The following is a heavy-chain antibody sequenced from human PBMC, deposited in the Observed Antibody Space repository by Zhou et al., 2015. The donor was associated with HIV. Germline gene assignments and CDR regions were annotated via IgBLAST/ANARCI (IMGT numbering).Heavy chain of an antibody. CDR1: GFTFSSYG. CDR2: ISYDGNYK. V-gene: IGHV3-30*18. Sequence: QVQLVESGGGVVQPGRSLRLSCAASGFTFSSYGMHWVRQTPGKGLEWVAIISYDGNYKYYADSLKGRFTISRDNSKNTLYLQMNSLKTDDTAVYYCAKVDKPPSSTWLHDAFDIWGQGTMVTVSS. CDR3: AKVDKPPSSTWLHDAFDI. J-gene: IGHJ3*02. D-gene: IGHD6-13*01.